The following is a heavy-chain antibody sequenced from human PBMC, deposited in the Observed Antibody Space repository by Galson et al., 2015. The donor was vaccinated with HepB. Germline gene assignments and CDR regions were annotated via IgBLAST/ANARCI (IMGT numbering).Heavy chain of an antibody. D-gene: IGHD6-13*01. Sequence: SETLSLTCTVSGGSISSSSYYWGWIRQPPGKGLEWIGSIYYSGSTYYNPSLKSRVTISVDTSKNQFSLKLSSVTAADTAVYYCARRTVYSSSPVFDYWGQGTLVTVSS. J-gene: IGHJ4*02. V-gene: IGHV4-39*01. CDR1: GGSISSSSYY. CDR3: ARRTVYSSSPVFDY. CDR2: IYYSGST.